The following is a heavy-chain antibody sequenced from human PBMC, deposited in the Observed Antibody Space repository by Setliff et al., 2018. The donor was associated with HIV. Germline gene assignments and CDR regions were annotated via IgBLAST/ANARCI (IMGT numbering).Heavy chain of an antibody. J-gene: IGHJ4*02. V-gene: IGHV1-8*02. CDR2: MNPNSGNT. D-gene: IGHD3-22*01. Sequence: ASVKVSCKASGYTFTSYDINWVRQATGQGLEWMGWMNPNSGNTGYAQKFQGRVTMTTDTSTSTAYMELRSLRSDDTAVYYCARVPAYYFDSSGYMNEDYWGQGTLVTVSS. CDR1: GYTFTSYD. CDR3: ARVPAYYFDSSGYMNEDY.